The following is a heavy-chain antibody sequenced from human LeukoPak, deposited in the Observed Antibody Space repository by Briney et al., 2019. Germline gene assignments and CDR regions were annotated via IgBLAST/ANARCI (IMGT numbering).Heavy chain of an antibody. Sequence: SETLSLTCTVSGDSISSYYWSWIRQPPGKGLGWIGYIDYSGSTNYNPSLKSRVTISVDTSKNQFSLKLSSVTAADTAVYYCATALMVRGVKGYYYGMDVWGQGTTVTVSS. CDR1: GDSISSYY. J-gene: IGHJ6*02. V-gene: IGHV4-59*01. CDR2: IDYSGST. CDR3: ATALMVRGVKGYYYGMDV. D-gene: IGHD3-10*01.